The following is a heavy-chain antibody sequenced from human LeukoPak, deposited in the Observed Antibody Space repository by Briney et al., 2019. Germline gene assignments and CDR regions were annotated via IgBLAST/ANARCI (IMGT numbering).Heavy chain of an antibody. D-gene: IGHD3-22*01. V-gene: IGHV4-39*01. CDR2: IYYSGFT. CDR1: GGSISISNYY. CDR3: ARNRGGEYDSSGYYYYDY. Sequence: SETLSLTCTVSGGSISISNYYWGWVRQPPGKGLEWIASIYYSGFTYYNPSLKSRVTISVDTSKNQFSLKLSSVTAADTAVYYCARNRGGEYDSSGYYYYDYWGQGTLVTVSS. J-gene: IGHJ4*02.